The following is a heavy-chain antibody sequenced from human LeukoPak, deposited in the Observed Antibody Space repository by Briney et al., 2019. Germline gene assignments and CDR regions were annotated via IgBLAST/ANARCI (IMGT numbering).Heavy chain of an antibody. CDR2: VNHSGST. CDR1: GGSFSGSY. Sequence: SETLSLTCAVYGGSFSGSYWSWIRQPPGQGLEWIGEVNHSGSTNYNPSLKSRVTISVDTSKNQFTLKLSSVTAADTAVYYCARQRYEMASIDCWGQGTLVTVSS. J-gene: IGHJ4*02. V-gene: IGHV4-34*01. D-gene: IGHD5-24*01. CDR3: ARQRYEMASIDC.